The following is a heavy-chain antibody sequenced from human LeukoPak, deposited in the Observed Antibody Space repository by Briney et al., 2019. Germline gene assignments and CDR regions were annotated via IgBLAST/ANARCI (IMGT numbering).Heavy chain of an antibody. CDR3: ARGRGTIGSNRDFYFYYYMDI. J-gene: IGHJ6*03. CDR1: GYTFTNYA. D-gene: IGHD2-21*01. CDR2: INLVKGNT. V-gene: IGHV1-3*03. Sequence: ASVKVSCKASGYTFTNYAMHWVRLAPGQRLQWMGWINLVKGNTKYSQYFEGRVTITRDTSASTVYMELSSLRPDDMAVYYCARGRGTIGSNRDFYFYYYMDIWGNGTTVTVSS.